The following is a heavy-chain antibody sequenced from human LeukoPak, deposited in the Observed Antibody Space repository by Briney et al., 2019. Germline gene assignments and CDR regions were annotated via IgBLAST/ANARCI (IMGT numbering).Heavy chain of an antibody. CDR1: GFTFSSYE. D-gene: IGHD5-24*01. CDR3: ARDSGDGYNFCFDY. CDR2: ISSSGSTI. V-gene: IGHV3-48*03. J-gene: IGHJ4*02. Sequence: PGGSLRLSCAVSGFTFSSYEMNWVRQAPGKGLEWVSYISSSGSTIYYADSVKGRFTISRDNAENSLYLQMNSLRAEDTAVYYCARDSGDGYNFCFDYWGQGTLVTVSS.